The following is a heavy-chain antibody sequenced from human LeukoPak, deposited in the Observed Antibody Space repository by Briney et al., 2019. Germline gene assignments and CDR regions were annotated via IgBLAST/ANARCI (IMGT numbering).Heavy chain of an antibody. CDR1: GFTFDAYA. CDR3: ATWAFYHSLDV. CDR2: INKDGSAT. J-gene: IGHJ6*02. V-gene: IGHV3-43*02. D-gene: IGHD1-26*01. Sequence: PGGSLKLSCEASGFTFDAYAMHWVRQAPGQGLEWVSLINKDGSATYYADSVKGRFTISRDNSKNSPYLQMNSLRSEDTALYYCATWAFYHSLDVWGQGTTVTVSS.